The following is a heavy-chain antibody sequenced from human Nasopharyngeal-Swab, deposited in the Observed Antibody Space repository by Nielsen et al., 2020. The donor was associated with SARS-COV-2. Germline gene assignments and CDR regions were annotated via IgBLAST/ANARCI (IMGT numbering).Heavy chain of an antibody. CDR2: INPSGGST. V-gene: IGHV1-46*01. D-gene: IGHD3-22*01. J-gene: IGHJ4*02. Sequence: ASVKVSCKASGYTFTSYYMHWVRQAPGQGLVWMGIINPSGGSTSYAQKFQGRVTMTRDTSTSTVYMELSSLRSEDTAVYYCARGGKSDSSGYPQYYFDYWGQGTLVTVSS. CDR3: ARGGKSDSSGYPQYYFDY. CDR1: GYTFTSYY.